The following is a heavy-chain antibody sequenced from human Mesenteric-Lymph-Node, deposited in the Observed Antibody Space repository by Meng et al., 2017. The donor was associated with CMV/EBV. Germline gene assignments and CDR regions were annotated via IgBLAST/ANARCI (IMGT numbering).Heavy chain of an antibody. CDR2: TYWDDDK. J-gene: IGHJ4*02. CDR3: AHRLDGYYFDY. V-gene: IGHV2-5*02. Sequence: CPFSGFSLSTRGVGVGWIRQPPGKALEWLALTYWDDDKRYSPSLKSRLTITKDTSKNQVVLTMTNMDPVDTATYYCAHRLDGYYFDYWGQGTLVTVSS. D-gene: IGHD4-17*01. CDR1: GFSLSTRGVG.